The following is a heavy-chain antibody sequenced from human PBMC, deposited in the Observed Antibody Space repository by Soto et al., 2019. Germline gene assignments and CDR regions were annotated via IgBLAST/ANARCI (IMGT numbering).Heavy chain of an antibody. Sequence: EVQLVESGGVVVQRGGSLRLSCATSGFTFEDYAMHWVRQAPGTGLEWVSLISWDGGSTYYADSVKGRFTISRDNSKNSLYLQMNSLRAEDTAVYYCAKATVACAAYDYYYGMDVWGQGTTVTVSS. CDR2: ISWDGGST. CDR1: GFTFEDYA. V-gene: IGHV3-43D*04. CDR3: AKATVACAAYDYYYGMDV. J-gene: IGHJ6*02. D-gene: IGHD6-19*01.